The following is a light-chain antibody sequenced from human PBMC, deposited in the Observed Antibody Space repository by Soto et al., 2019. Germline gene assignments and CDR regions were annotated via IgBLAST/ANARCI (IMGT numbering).Light chain of an antibody. Sequence: SYELTQPPSVSVSPGQTARITCSGDALPKKNAYWYQQRSGHAPVLVIYGDNKRPSGIPERFSVSSSGTVATLTISGAQVEDEADYFCYSTDSSNSRGVFGGGTKLTVL. CDR3: YSTDSSNSRGV. CDR1: ALPKKN. J-gene: IGLJ2*01. CDR2: GDN. V-gene: IGLV3-10*01.